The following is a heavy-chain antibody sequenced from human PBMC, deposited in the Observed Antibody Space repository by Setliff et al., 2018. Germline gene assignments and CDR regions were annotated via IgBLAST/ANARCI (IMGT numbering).Heavy chain of an antibody. CDR2: IYPGDSDT. Sequence: PGESLKISCKGSGYSFTSYWIGWVRQMPGKGLEWMGIIYPGDSDTRYSPSLQGQVTISADKSISTAYLQWSSLKASDTAMYYCARHADYYDSSGYSVNDAFDIWGQGTMVTVSS. CDR1: GYSFTSYW. D-gene: IGHD3-22*01. CDR3: ARHADYYDSSGYSVNDAFDI. V-gene: IGHV5-51*01. J-gene: IGHJ3*02.